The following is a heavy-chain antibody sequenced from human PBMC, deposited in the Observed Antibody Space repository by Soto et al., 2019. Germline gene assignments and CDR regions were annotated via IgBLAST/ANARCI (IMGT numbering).Heavy chain of an antibody. CDR1: GYTLTELS. CDR3: ATERYSYGRYYYYYGMDV. Sequence: QVQLVQSGAEVKKPGASVKVSCKVSGYTLTELSMNWVRQAPGKGLEWMGGLDPEDGETIYAQKFQGRVTMTEDTSTDTAYMELSSLRSEDTAVYYCATERYSYGRYYYYYGMDVWGQGTTVTVSS. J-gene: IGHJ6*02. V-gene: IGHV1-24*01. D-gene: IGHD5-18*01. CDR2: LDPEDGET.